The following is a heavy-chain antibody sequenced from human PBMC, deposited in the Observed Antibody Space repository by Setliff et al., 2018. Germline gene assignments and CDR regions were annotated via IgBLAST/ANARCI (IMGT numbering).Heavy chain of an antibody. CDR1: GCSFTSYW. CDR3: AKGSSGWFGLCDY. V-gene: IGHV5-51*01. Sequence: PGESLTISCKGSGCSFTSYWIGWVRQMPGKGLEWMGIIYPGDSDTRYSPSFQGQVTISADKSISTAYLQWSSLRAEDTAVYYCAKGSSGWFGLCDYWGQGTLVTVSS. J-gene: IGHJ4*02. D-gene: IGHD6-19*01. CDR2: IYPGDSDT.